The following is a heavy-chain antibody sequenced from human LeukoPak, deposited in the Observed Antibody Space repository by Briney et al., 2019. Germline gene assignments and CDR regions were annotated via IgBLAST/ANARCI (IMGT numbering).Heavy chain of an antibody. CDR1: GFTYSDYW. Sequence: GSLRLSCAASGFTYSDYWMSWVRQAPGKGLEWVAFINHGGSQKSYLDSVEGRFAVSRDNDKNSVSLQMKSLRPEGTAVYYCARVQNFGDYVFDYWGQGTLVTVSS. CDR3: ARVQNFGDYVFDY. CDR2: INHGGSQK. D-gene: IGHD3-16*01. V-gene: IGHV3-7*01. J-gene: IGHJ4*02.